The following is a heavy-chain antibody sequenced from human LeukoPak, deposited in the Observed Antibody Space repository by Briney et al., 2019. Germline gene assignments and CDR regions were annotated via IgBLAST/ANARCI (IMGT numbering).Heavy chain of an antibody. D-gene: IGHD2-15*01. Sequence: SETLSLTCTVSGGSISSYYWSWIRQPPGKGLEWIGYIYYSGSTNYNPSLKSRVTISVDTSKNQFSLKLSSVTAADTAVYYCARGHCTSGSCSRWFDPWGQGTLVTVSS. CDR2: IYYSGST. J-gene: IGHJ5*02. CDR1: GGSISSYY. V-gene: IGHV4-59*08. CDR3: ARGHCTSGSCSRWFDP.